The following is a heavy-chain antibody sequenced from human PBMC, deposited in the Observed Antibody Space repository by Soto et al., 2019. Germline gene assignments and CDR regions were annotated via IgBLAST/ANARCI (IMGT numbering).Heavy chain of an antibody. Sequence: LRLSCAASGFTVSSNYMSCVRHAPRKGLEWVTVIYSAGSTYYADSVNGRFTIYRDNSKNTLYLQMNSLRAEDTAVYHCTTNTGIAAASDYGMDVWGQGTTVTVSS. CDR3: TTNTGIAAASDYGMDV. CDR2: IYSAGST. CDR1: GFTVSSNY. D-gene: IGHD6-13*01. J-gene: IGHJ6*02. V-gene: IGHV3-53*01.